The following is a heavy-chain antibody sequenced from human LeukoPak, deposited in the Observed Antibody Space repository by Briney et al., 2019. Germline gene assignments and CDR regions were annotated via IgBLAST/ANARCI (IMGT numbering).Heavy chain of an antibody. CDR2: ISGSGGST. CDR3: AKAQARTYYYDSSGPS. Sequence: PGGSLRLSCAASGFTFSSYAMSWVRQAPGKGLEWVSAISGSGGSTYYADSVKGRFTISRDNSKNTLYLRMNSLRAEDTAVYYCAKAQARTYYYDSSGPSWGQGTLVTVSS. CDR1: GFTFSSYA. D-gene: IGHD3-22*01. J-gene: IGHJ4*02. V-gene: IGHV3-23*01.